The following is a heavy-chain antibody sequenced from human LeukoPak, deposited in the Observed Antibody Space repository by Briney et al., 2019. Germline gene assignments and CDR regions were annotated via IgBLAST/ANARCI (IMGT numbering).Heavy chain of an antibody. V-gene: IGHV5-51*01. Sequence: GESLKISCKGSGYSFTSYWIGWVRQMPGKGLEWMGIIYPGDSDTRYSPSFQGQVTISADKSISTAYLQWSSLKASDTAMYYCARLDGSGSYYTNWFDPWGQGTLVPVSS. D-gene: IGHD3-10*01. CDR3: ARLDGSGSYYTNWFDP. CDR1: GYSFTSYW. J-gene: IGHJ5*02. CDR2: IYPGDSDT.